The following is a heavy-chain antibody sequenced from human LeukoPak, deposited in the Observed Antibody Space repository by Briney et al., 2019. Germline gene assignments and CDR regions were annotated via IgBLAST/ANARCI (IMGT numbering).Heavy chain of an antibody. Sequence: SETLSLTCTVSGGSISSSSYYWGWIRQPPGKGLEWIGSIYYSGSTYYNPSLKSRVTISVDTSKNQFSLKLSSVTAADTAVYYCARPAYDSSGYRFDYWGQGTLVTVSS. J-gene: IGHJ4*02. D-gene: IGHD3-22*01. CDR2: IYYSGST. V-gene: IGHV4-39*01. CDR1: GGSISSSSYY. CDR3: ARPAYDSSGYRFDY.